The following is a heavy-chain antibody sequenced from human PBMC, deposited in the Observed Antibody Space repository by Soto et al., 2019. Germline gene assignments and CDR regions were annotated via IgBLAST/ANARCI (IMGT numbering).Heavy chain of an antibody. D-gene: IGHD1-26*01. CDR1: SESLSGYY. J-gene: IGHJ4*02. CDR3: VGARGRLVGFDY. Sequence: QVQLQQWGAGLLKPSETLSLTCAVNSESLSGYYWSWIRQSPGKGLEWIGEIDGSGNTNYSPSLRSRVAMSVDTSRNHCSLNLNAVSAAETAAYYCVGARGRLVGFDYWGQGTLVTVSS. V-gene: IGHV4-34*01. CDR2: IDGSGNT.